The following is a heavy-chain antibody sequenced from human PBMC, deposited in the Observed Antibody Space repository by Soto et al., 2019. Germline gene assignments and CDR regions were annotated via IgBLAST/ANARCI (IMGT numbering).Heavy chain of an antibody. V-gene: IGHV4-34*01. CDR1: GGSFSGYY. J-gene: IGHJ4*02. CDR2: INHSGST. D-gene: IGHD6-13*01. CDR3: ARLYSSSWYRWDY. Sequence: QVQLQQWGAGLLKPSETLSLTCAVYGGSFSGYYWSWIRQPPGKGLEWIGEINHSGSTNYNPSLKSRVTISVDTSKNQFSLKLSSVTAADTAVYYCARLYSSSWYRWDYWGQGTLVTVSS.